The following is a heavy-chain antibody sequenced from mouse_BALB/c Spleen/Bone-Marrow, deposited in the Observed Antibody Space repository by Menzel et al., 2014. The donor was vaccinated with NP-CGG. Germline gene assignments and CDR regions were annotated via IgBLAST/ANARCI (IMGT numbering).Heavy chain of an antibody. CDR1: GYTFTSYW. D-gene: IGHD3-3*01. V-gene: IGHV1S41*01. CDR2: IAPGSGST. Sequence: DLVKPGASVKLSCKASGYTFTSYWINWIKQRPGQGLEWIGRIAPGSGSTYYNEMFKGKATLIVDTSSSTAYIQLSSLPSEDSAVYFCASGGLHYFDYWGQGTTLTVSS. J-gene: IGHJ2*01. CDR3: ASGGLHYFDY.